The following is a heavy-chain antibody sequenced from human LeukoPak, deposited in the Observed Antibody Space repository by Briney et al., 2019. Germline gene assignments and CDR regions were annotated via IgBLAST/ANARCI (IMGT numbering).Heavy chain of an antibody. CDR1: GYTFTSYG. D-gene: IGHD3-16*02. V-gene: IGHV1-18*04. J-gene: IGHJ4*02. CDR2: ISAYNGNT. CDR3: ARVNDYVWGSYRYPQFDY. Sequence: ASVKVSCKASGYTFTSYGISWVRQAPGQGLEWMGWISAYNGNTNYAQKLQGRVTMTTDTPTSTAYMELRSLRSDDTAVYYCARVNDYVWGSYRYPQFDYWGQGTLVTVSS.